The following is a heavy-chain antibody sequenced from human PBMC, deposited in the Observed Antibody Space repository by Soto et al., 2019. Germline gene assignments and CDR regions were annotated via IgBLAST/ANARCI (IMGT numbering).Heavy chain of an antibody. CDR3: ARSLLTLYDSSGLTDTHFDY. Sequence: QVQLQESGPGLVKPLQTLSLTCTVSGGSISSGDYYWSWIRQPPGKGLEWIGYIYYSGSTYYNPSLKSRVTISVDTSKNQFSLKLSSVTAADTAVYYCARSLLTLYDSSGLTDTHFDYWGQGTLVTVSS. D-gene: IGHD3-22*01. CDR1: GGSISSGDYY. V-gene: IGHV4-30-4*01. J-gene: IGHJ4*02. CDR2: IYYSGST.